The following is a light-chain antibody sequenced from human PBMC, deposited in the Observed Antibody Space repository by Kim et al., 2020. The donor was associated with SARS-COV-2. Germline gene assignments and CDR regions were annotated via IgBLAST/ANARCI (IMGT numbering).Light chain of an antibody. V-gene: IGLV4-69*02. J-gene: IGLJ3*02. Sequence: ASPKLPCAMSSGHSDFAIAWHEQQPEKGPRYLMRLNSDGSHTKGDGIPDRFSGSSSGAERYLTISSLQSDDEADYYCQTWGPGIRVFGGGTQLTVL. CDR2: LNSDGSH. CDR1: SGHSDFA. CDR3: QTWGPGIRV.